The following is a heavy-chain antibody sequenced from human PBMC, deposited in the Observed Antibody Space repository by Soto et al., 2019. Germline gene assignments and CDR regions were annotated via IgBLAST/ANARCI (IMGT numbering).Heavy chain of an antibody. J-gene: IGHJ5*02. Sequence: QVQLVQSGAEVKKPGASVKVSCKASGYTFTSYGISWVRQAPGQGLEWMGWISAYNGNTNYAQKLQGRVTMTTDTSTSTAYMELRSLGSDDTAVYYWARYSSGWYDDGFTFDPWGQGTLVTVSS. V-gene: IGHV1-18*01. D-gene: IGHD6-19*01. CDR2: ISAYNGNT. CDR3: ARYSSGWYDDGFTFDP. CDR1: GYTFTSYG.